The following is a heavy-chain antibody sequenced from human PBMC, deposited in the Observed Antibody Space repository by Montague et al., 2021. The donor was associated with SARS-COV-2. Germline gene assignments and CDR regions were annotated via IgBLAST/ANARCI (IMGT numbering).Heavy chain of an antibody. Sequence: SDTRSLTCTVSGGSISTYYWNWIRQFPGKGLEWIGYIDYSGSTNYNPSLQSRVIISVDRSKIQFSLKLNSVTAADTAIYYCARLPYDNSYGMDVWGQGTTVTVSS. V-gene: IGHV4-59*07. D-gene: IGHD3-9*01. J-gene: IGHJ6*02. CDR3: ARLPYDNSYGMDV. CDR2: IDYSGST. CDR1: GGSISTYY.